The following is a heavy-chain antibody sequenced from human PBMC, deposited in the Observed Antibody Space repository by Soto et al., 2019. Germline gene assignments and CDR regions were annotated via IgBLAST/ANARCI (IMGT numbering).Heavy chain of an antibody. CDR2: ITSKKYGGIT. CDR1: GFAFGDFA. V-gene: IGHV3-49*03. J-gene: IGHJ6*02. CDR3: SRPPPRRYSAYDFPMDV. D-gene: IGHD5-12*01. Sequence: GGPLKLYCITSGFAFGDFAMTWFRQPPRKGQGWVGFITSKKYGGITEYAASVKGRFSISRDDSKSIAYLQMNSLKTEDTAVYYCSRPPPRRYSAYDFPMDVWGQGTTVTVSS.